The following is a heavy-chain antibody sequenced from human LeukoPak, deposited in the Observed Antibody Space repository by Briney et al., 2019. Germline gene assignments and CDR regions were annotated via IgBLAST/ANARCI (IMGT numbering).Heavy chain of an antibody. D-gene: IGHD2-2*01. CDR1: GGSISSYY. J-gene: IGHJ4*02. CDR3: ARDIGYCSSTSCSDY. Sequence: SETLSLTCTVSGGSISSYYWSWIRQPPGKGLEWIGYIYYSGSTNYNPPLKSRVTISVDTSKNQFSLKLSSVTAADTAVYYCARDIGYCSSTSCSDYWGQGTLVTVSS. CDR2: IYYSGST. V-gene: IGHV4-59*12.